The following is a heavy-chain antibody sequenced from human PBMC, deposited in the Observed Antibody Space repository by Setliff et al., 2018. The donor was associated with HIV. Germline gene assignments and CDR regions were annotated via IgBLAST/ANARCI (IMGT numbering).Heavy chain of an antibody. Sequence: SETLSLTCTVSGVPTSASTYYWGWIRQPPGKGLDWIGYISYSATDYNPSLKSRVTMSIDTSKNQFSLNLRSVTAADTAVYYCARLGGILTGTPVIDYWGQGTLVTVSS. CDR3: ARLGGILTGTPVIDY. D-gene: IGHD3-9*01. CDR1: GVPTSASTYY. V-gene: IGHV4-61*01. CDR2: ISYSAT. J-gene: IGHJ4*02.